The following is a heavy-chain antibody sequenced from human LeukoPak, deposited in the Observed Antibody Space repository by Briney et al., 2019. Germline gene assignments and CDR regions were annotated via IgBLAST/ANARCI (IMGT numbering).Heavy chain of an antibody. CDR2: IIPIFGTA. Sequence: GASVKVSCKASGGTFTSYAISWVRQAPGQGLEWMGGIIPIFGTANYAQKFQGRVTITADESTSTAYMELSSLRSEDTAVYYCARPAGSSSSGDAFDIWGQGTMVTVSS. J-gene: IGHJ3*02. CDR3: ARPAGSSSSGDAFDI. CDR1: GGTFTSYA. D-gene: IGHD6-6*01. V-gene: IGHV1-69*13.